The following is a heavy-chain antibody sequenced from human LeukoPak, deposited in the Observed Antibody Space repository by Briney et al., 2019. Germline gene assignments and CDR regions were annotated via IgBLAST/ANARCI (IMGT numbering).Heavy chain of an antibody. CDR3: ASGYLTYYYDY. V-gene: IGHV3-11*01. J-gene: IGHJ4*02. CDR1: GFTFSDNH. CDR2: ISSRGYTI. D-gene: IGHD4/OR15-4a*01. Sequence: GGSLRLSCVGSGFTFSDNHMSWIRQAPGQGLEWVSYISSRGYTIYYADSVKGRFTFSRDNSKNSLFLQMNSLRAEDTAVYYCASGYLTYYYDYWGQGTLVAVSS.